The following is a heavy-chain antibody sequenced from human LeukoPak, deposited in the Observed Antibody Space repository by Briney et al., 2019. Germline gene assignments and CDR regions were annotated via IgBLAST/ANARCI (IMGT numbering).Heavy chain of an antibody. V-gene: IGHV3-20*04. CDR2: INWNGGST. CDR1: GFTFDDYG. D-gene: IGHD4-17*01. J-gene: IGHJ4*02. Sequence: PGGSLRLSCAASGFTFDDYGMSWVRQAPGKGLEWVSGINWNGGSTGYADSVKGRFTIFRDNAKNSLYLQMNSLRAEDTALYYCARSDVGTVTTTFDYWGQGTLVTVSS. CDR3: ARSDVGTVTTTFDY.